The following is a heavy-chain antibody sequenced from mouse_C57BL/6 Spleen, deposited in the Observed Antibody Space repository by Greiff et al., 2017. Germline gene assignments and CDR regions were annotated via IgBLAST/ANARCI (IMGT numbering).Heavy chain of an antibody. CDR2: INPNNGGT. J-gene: IGHJ3*01. Sequence: VQLQQSGPELVKPGASVKISCKASGYTFTDYYMNWVKQSHGKSLEWIGDINPNNGGTSYNQKFKGKATLTVDKSSSTAYMELRSLTSEDSAVYYCARGYDGYFAYWGQGTLVTVSA. CDR1: GYTFTDYY. V-gene: IGHV1-26*01. CDR3: ARGYDGYFAY. D-gene: IGHD2-3*01.